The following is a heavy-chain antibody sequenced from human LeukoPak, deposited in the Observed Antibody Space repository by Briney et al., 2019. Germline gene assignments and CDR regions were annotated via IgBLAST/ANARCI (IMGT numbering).Heavy chain of an antibody. J-gene: IGHJ4*02. CDR3: ARTARVPDS. D-gene: IGHD3-3*01. V-gene: IGHV4-59*01. CDR1: GPSISSYY. Sequence: SETLSLTCTVSGPSISSYYWSWVRQPPGKGLESIGYIYYSGDINYNPSLKSRVTMSLDASKNQFSLKLSSVTAADTAVYYCARTARVPDSWSQGTLVTVSS. CDR2: IYYSGDI.